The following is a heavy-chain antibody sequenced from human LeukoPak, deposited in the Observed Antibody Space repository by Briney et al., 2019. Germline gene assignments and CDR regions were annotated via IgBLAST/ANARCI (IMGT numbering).Heavy chain of an antibody. CDR2: IRSKANSYAT. D-gene: IGHD4-17*01. CDR1: GFTFSGSA. Sequence: GSSLRLSCAASGFTFSGSAIHWVRQASGKGLEWVGRIRSKANSYATSSAASVKGRFTISRDDSKNTAYLQMNSLKTEDTAVYYCTRDYGVLFDYWGQGTLVTVSS. J-gene: IGHJ4*02. V-gene: IGHV3-73*01. CDR3: TRDYGVLFDY.